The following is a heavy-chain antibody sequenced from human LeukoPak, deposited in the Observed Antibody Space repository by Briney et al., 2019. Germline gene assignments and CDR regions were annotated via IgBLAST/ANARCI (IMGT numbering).Heavy chain of an antibody. CDR3: ARDRCSGGSCFAWDFDY. Sequence: SETLSLTCTVSGGSISSYYWSWIRQPPGKGLEWIGSFYHSGSTYYSPSLKSRVTISVDTSKNQFSLKVSSVTAADTAVYYCARDRCSGGSCFAWDFDYWGQGIQVTVSS. CDR2: FYHSGST. J-gene: IGHJ4*02. CDR1: GGSISSYY. V-gene: IGHV4-38-2*02. D-gene: IGHD2-15*01.